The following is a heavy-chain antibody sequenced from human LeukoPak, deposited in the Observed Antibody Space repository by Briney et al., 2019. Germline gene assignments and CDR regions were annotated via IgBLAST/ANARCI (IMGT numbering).Heavy chain of an antibody. CDR2: ISGSGGST. CDR3: AKPRDRGYSYGSAFDI. D-gene: IGHD5-18*01. Sequence: GGSLRLSCAASGFTFSSYAMSWVRQAPGKGLEWVSAISGSGGSTYYADSVKGRFTISRDNSKNTLYLQMNSLRAEDTAVYYCAKPRDRGYSYGSAFDIWGQGTMVTVSS. J-gene: IGHJ3*02. V-gene: IGHV3-23*01. CDR1: GFTFSSYA.